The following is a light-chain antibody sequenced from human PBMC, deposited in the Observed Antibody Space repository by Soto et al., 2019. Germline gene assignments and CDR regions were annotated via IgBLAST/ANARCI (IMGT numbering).Light chain of an antibody. CDR3: QHYAQT. V-gene: IGKV3-20*01. J-gene: IGKJ1*01. CDR2: GVS. Sequence: EIVLTQSPGTLSLSPAERATLSCRANQSVSSNYLAWYQQKPVQAPRLLIYGVSTRATGIPDRFSGSGSGTDFTLTISRLEPEDFAVYYCQHYAQTFGQGTKVDIK. CDR1: QSVSSNY.